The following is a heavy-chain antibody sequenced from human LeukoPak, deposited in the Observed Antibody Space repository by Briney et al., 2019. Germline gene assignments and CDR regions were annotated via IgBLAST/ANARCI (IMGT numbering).Heavy chain of an antibody. CDR2: VNPSGST. J-gene: IGHJ6*03. V-gene: IGHV4-34*01. CDR1: GGSFSGYY. CDR3: ARGRQDVTMIVVVMTAVFYYFDV. D-gene: IGHD3-22*01. Sequence: ASETLSLTCAVYGGSFSGYYWTWIRQTPEKGLEWIGEVNPSGSTSYNPSLKSRVTISVDTSNNQFSLKLSSVTAADMAVYYCARGRQDVTMIVVVMTAVFYYFDVWGKGTTVTV.